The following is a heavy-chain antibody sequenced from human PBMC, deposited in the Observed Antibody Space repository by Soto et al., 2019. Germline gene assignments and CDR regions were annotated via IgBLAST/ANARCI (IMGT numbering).Heavy chain of an antibody. CDR2: FDPEDGET. J-gene: IGHJ3*02. CDR3: ATSIAARPYAFDI. V-gene: IGHV1-24*01. Sequence: AKVSCKVSGYTLTELSMPWVRQGPGKELEWMGGFDPEDGETIYAQKFQGRVTMTEDTSTDTAYMELSSLRSEDTAVYYCATSIAARPYAFDIWGQGTMVTVSS. CDR1: GYTLTELS. D-gene: IGHD6-6*01.